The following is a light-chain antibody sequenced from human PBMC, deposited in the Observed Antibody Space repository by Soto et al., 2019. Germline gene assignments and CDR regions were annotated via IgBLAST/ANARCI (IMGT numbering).Light chain of an antibody. CDR1: QSISSW. Sequence: EIQMTQSPSTLSAYVGDRVTITCRASQSISSWLAWYQQKPGKAPKLLIYKASSLESGVPSRFSGSRSGTEFTLTIGSLQPDDFATYYCQQYNSYPRTFGQGTKVDIK. CDR3: QQYNSYPRT. J-gene: IGKJ1*01. CDR2: KAS. V-gene: IGKV1-5*03.